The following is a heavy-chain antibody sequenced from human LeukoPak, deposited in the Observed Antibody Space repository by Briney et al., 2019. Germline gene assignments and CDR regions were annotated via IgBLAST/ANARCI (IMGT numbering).Heavy chain of an antibody. CDR3: AASNWNSNNFDP. D-gene: IGHD1-7*01. Sequence: SVKVSCKASGFTFTSSAMQWVRQARGQRLEWIGWIVVGSGNTNYAQKFQERVTITRDMSTSTAYMELSSLRSEDTAVYYCAASNWNSNNFDPWGQGTLVTVSS. V-gene: IGHV1-58*02. CDR1: GFTFTSSA. J-gene: IGHJ5*02. CDR2: IVVGSGNT.